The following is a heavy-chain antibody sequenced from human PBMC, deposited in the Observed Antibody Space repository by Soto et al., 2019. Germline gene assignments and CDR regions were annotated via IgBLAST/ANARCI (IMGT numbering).Heavy chain of an antibody. CDR3: ARGGWYLDY. D-gene: IGHD6-19*01. Sequence: SETLSLTCTVSGGYMSGSYWSWIRQCPGKGLEWIAYIYYTGSPEYNPSLSSRVTISVDTSKSQFSLKLSAVTAADTAVYYCARGGWYLDYWGQGILVPVSS. V-gene: IGHV4-59*01. CDR1: GGYMSGSY. CDR2: IYYTGSP. J-gene: IGHJ4*02.